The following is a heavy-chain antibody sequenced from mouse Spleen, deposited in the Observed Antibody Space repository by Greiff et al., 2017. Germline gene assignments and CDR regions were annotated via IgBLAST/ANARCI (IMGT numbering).Heavy chain of an antibody. CDR3: TELYGKGYFDY. D-gene: IGHD2-1*01. CDR1: GYTFTSYW. V-gene: IGHV1-5*01. CDR2: IYPGNSDT. Sequence: EVQLQQSGTVLARPGASVKMSCKTSGYTFTSYWMHWVKQRPGQGLEWIGAIYPGNSDTSYNQKFKGKAKLTAVTSASTAYMELSSLTNEDSAVYYCTELYGKGYFDYWGQGTTLTVSS. J-gene: IGHJ2*01.